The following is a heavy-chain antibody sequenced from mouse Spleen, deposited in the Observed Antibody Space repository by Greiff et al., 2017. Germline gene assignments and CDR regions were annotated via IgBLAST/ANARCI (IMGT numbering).Heavy chain of an antibody. D-gene: IGHD2-4*01. CDR3: ARGGKDYRYSYAMDY. V-gene: IGHV5-9-4*01. CDR2: ISSGGSYT. CDR1: GFTFSSYA. J-gene: IGHJ4*01. Sequence: EVNLVESGGGLVKPGGSLKLSCAASGFTFSSYAMSWVRQSPEKRLEWVAEISSGGSYTYYPDTVTGRFTISRDNAKNTLYLEMSSLRSEDTAMYYCARGGKDYRYSYAMDYWGQGTSVTVSS.